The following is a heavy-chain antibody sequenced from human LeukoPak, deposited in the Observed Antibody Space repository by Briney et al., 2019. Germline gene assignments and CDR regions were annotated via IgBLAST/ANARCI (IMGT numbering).Heavy chain of an antibody. CDR1: GYTFTGYY. CDR3: ARAHDYGDYLHED. J-gene: IGHJ4*02. D-gene: IGHD4-17*01. CDR2: INPNSGGT. V-gene: IGHV1-2*02. Sequence: ASVKVSCKASGYTFTGYYMHWVRQAPGQGLEWMGWINPNSGGTNYAQKFQGRVTMTRDTSISTAYMELSRLRSDDTAVCYCARAHDYGDYLHEDWGQGTLVTVSS.